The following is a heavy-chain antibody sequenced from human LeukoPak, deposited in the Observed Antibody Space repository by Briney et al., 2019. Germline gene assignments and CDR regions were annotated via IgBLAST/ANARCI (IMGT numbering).Heavy chain of an antibody. CDR3: ARGVTGNSGYYYYYMDV. Sequence: SQTLSLTCTVSGGSISSGGYYWSWIRQHPGKGLEWIGYIYYSGSTYYNPSLKSRVTISVDTSKNQFSLKLSSVTAADTAVYYCARGVTGNSGYYYYYMDVWGKGTTVTVSS. V-gene: IGHV4-31*03. J-gene: IGHJ6*03. CDR2: IYYSGST. CDR1: GGSISSGGYY. D-gene: IGHD1-1*01.